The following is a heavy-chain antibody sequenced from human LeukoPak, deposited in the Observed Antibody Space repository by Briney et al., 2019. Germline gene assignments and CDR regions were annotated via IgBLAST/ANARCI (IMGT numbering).Heavy chain of an antibody. D-gene: IGHD3-22*01. CDR2: VYPADSDT. Sequence: GESLKISCEASGYSFTPYWIGWVRQMPGKGLEWVGIVYPADSDTRYSPSFQGQVTISADKSIRTAYLQWSSLKASDTAIYYCARHKRDSSGYFIDSWSQGTPVTVFS. J-gene: IGHJ4*02. CDR1: GYSFTPYW. CDR3: ARHKRDSSGYFIDS. V-gene: IGHV5-51*01.